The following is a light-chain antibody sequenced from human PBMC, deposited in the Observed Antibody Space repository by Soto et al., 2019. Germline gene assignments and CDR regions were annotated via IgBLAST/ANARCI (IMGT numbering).Light chain of an antibody. V-gene: IGLV1-44*01. Sequence: QSVLTQPPSASGTAGQVVTISCSGGDSNIGSNSVYWYQHLPRMAPKLLMHINDERPSGVPDRFSGSKSGTSASLAISGLQSEDEADYYCASWDDNGYWVFGGGTKLTVL. CDR3: ASWDDNGYWV. CDR1: DSNIGSNS. CDR2: IND. J-gene: IGLJ3*02.